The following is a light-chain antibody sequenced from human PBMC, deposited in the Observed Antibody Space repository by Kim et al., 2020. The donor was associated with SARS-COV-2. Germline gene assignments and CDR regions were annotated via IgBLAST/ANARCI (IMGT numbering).Light chain of an antibody. CDR3: LLYHVGALV. CDR2: NTN. CDR1: TSLVTRTYN. Sequence: GEPATLTITPNTSLVTRTYNATWFQLKPGQPPRELIYNTNNNHPWTPARFSGSLLGGKAALTLSGAQPEDEAVYFCLLYHVGALVFGGGTQLTVL. J-gene: IGLJ2*01. V-gene: IGLV7-43*01.